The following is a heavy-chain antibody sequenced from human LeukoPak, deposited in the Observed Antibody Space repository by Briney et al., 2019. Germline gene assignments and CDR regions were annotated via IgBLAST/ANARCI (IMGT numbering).Heavy chain of an antibody. CDR3: ARSVGKQQLVPRDYYYYYMDV. CDR2: INPNSGGT. J-gene: IGHJ6*03. V-gene: IGHV1-2*04. D-gene: IGHD6-13*01. CDR1: GYTFTGYY. Sequence: ASVKVSRKASGYTFTGYYMHWVRQAPGQGLEWMGWINPNSGGTNYAQKFQGWVTMTRDTSISTAYMELSRLRSDDTAVYYCARSVGKQQLVPRDYYYYYMDVWGKGTTVTVSS.